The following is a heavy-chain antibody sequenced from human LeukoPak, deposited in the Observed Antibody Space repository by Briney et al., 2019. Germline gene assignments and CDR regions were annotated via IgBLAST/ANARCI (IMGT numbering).Heavy chain of an antibody. CDR3: ARGTRYVGGSGKSISYYFDY. D-gene: IGHD3-10*01. Sequence: ASVKASCKASGYTFTSYDINWVRQATGQGREWMGWMNPNSGNTGYAQKFQGRVTMTRNTSISTAYMELSSLRSEDTAVYYCARGTRYVGGSGKSISYYFDYWGQGTLVTVSS. CDR2: MNPNSGNT. J-gene: IGHJ4*02. V-gene: IGHV1-8*01. CDR1: GYTFTSYD.